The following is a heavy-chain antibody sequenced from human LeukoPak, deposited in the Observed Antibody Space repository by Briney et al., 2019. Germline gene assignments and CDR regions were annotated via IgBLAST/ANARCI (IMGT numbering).Heavy chain of an antibody. CDR3: ARQRFDYGYGMDV. CDR2: IDPSDSYI. J-gene: IGHJ6*02. CDR1: GYSFTSYW. D-gene: IGHD3-16*01. V-gene: IGHV5-10-1*01. Sequence: GESLKISCKGSGYSFTSYWISWVRQMPGKGLEWMGRIDPSDSYINYSPSFQGHDTISADKSISTAYLQWSSLKASGTAMYYCARQRFDYGYGMDVWGQGTTVTVSS.